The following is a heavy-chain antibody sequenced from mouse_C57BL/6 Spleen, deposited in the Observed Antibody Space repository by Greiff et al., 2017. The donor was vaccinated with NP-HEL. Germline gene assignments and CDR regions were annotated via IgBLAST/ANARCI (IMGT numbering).Heavy chain of an antibody. Sequence: EVQLQQSGPVLVKPGASVKMSCKASGYTFTDYYMNWVKQSHGKSLEWIGVINPYNGGTSYNQKFKGKATLTVDKSSSTAYMELNSLTSEDSAVYYCARGSTMVTTNDYWGQGTTLTVSS. CDR3: ARGSTMVTTNDY. CDR1: GYTFTDYY. V-gene: IGHV1-19*01. CDR2: INPYNGGT. D-gene: IGHD2-2*01. J-gene: IGHJ2*01.